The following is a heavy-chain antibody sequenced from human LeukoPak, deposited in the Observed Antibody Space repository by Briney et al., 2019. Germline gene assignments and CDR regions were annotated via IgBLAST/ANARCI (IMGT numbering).Heavy chain of an antibody. CDR2: IIPIFGIA. Sequence: GASVKVSCKASGGTFSSYAISWVRQAPGQGLEWTGRIIPIFGIANYAQKFQGRVTITADKSTSTAYMELSSLRSEDTAVYYCARSDAVAAYFDYWGQGTLVTVSS. CDR1: GGTFSSYA. D-gene: IGHD6-19*01. CDR3: ARSDAVAAYFDY. V-gene: IGHV1-69*04. J-gene: IGHJ4*02.